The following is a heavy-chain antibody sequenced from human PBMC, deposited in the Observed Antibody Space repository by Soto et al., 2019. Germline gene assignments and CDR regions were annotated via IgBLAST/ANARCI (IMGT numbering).Heavy chain of an antibody. CDR2: IYYSGST. Sequence: QVQLQESGPGLVKPSETLSLTCTVSGGSISSYYWSWIRQPPGKGLEWIGYIYYSGSTNYNPSLKSRVTISVDTSKNQFSLKLSSVTAADMSVYYCARVWQQLVLDYYYDYMDVWGKGTKVTVSS. D-gene: IGHD6-13*01. V-gene: IGHV4-59*01. J-gene: IGHJ6*03. CDR1: GGSISSYY. CDR3: ARVWQQLVLDYYYDYMDV.